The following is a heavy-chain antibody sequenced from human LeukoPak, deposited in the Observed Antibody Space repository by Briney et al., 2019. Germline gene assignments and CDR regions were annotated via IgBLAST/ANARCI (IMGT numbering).Heavy chain of an antibody. CDR3: ARLWSGYGIDSDY. CDR1: GGSISSYY. J-gene: IGHJ4*02. D-gene: IGHD5-12*01. Sequence: SETLSLTCTVSGGSISSYYWSWIRQPPGKGLEWIGYIYYSGSTNYNPSLKSRVTISVDTSKNQFSLKLSSVAATDTAVYYCARLWSGYGIDSDYWGQGTLVTVSS. CDR2: IYYSGST. V-gene: IGHV4-59*08.